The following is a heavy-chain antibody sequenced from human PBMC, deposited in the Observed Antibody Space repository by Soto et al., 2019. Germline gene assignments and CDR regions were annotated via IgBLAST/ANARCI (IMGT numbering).Heavy chain of an antibody. V-gene: IGHV3-33*01. D-gene: IGHD3-10*01. Sequence: QVQLVESGGGVVQPGRSLRLSCAASGFTFSNYDMQWVRQAPGKGLEWVAVIWYDGSNKYYTDSVKGRFTISRDNSKNTLYLQMNSLRAEDTAVYYCAREMRGNWFDSWGQGTLVTVSS. CDR1: GFTFSNYD. CDR2: IWYDGSNK. CDR3: AREMRGNWFDS. J-gene: IGHJ5*01.